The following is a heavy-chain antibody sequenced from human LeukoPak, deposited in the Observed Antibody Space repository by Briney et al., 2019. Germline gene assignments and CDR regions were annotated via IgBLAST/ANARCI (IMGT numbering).Heavy chain of an antibody. Sequence: ASVKVSCKTSGYTFADYFIHWVRQAPGQGLEWMGRINANSGGTEYQQKFQGRVTMTRDTSISTAYVEVNWLISDDTAIYYCARDVSSTPNWEFDYWGQGALGTVS. J-gene: IGHJ4*02. V-gene: IGHV1-2*06. D-gene: IGHD1-26*01. CDR3: ARDVSSTPNWEFDY. CDR2: INANSGGT. CDR1: GYTFADYF.